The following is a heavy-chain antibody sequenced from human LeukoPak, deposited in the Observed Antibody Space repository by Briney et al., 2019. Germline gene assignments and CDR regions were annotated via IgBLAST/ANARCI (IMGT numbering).Heavy chain of an antibody. CDR1: GDSVSSNSAT. CDR3: ARGPSYFQH. Sequence: SQTLSLTFAISGDSVSSNSATWNWIRQSPSRGLEWLGRTYYRSKWYKYYAVSVKGRITINPDTSKNQFSLQLNSVTSEDTAVYYCARGPSYFQHWGQGTLVTVSS. CDR2: TYYRSKWYK. V-gene: IGHV6-1*01. J-gene: IGHJ1*01.